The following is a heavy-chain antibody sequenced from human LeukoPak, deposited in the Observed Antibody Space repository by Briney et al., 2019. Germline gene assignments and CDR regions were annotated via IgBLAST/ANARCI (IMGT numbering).Heavy chain of an antibody. CDR2: IYYSGST. Sequence: PSETLSLTCTVSGGSISSYYWSWIRQPPGKGLEWIGYIYYSGSTNYNPSLKSRVTISVDTSKNQFSLKLSSVTAADTAVYYCARQADFWSNYYDYWGRGTLVTVSS. CDR3: ARQADFWSNYYDY. J-gene: IGHJ4*02. D-gene: IGHD3-3*01. CDR1: GGSISSYY. V-gene: IGHV4-59*08.